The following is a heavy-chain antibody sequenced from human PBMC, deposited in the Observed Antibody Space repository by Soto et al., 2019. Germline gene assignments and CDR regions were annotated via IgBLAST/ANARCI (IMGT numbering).Heavy chain of an antibody. CDR3: TIPQVYYGMDV. J-gene: IGHJ6*02. CDR1: GFTFSGSA. V-gene: IGHV3-73*02. Sequence: EVQLVESGGGLVQPGGFLKLSCAASGFTFSGSAVHWVRQASGKGLVWVGRIRSKANNYATAYAASVQGRFTIFSDALTTTLYLRVTCLKPEDTAVYCRTIPQVYYGMDVWGPGTTVTASS. CDR2: IRSKANNYAT.